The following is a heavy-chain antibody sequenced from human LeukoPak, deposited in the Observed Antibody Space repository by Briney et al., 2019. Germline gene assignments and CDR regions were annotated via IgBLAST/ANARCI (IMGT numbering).Heavy chain of an antibody. CDR2: MNPYSGDR. V-gene: IGHV1-8*03. Sequence: ASVKVSCKTSGDTFINYHINWVRQATGQGLEWMGWMNPYSGDRGYAQKFQGRVSITSDTSISTAYMDLSSLRSDDTAVYFCARTTSFTASGYDYWGQGTLVTVSS. J-gene: IGHJ4*02. CDR3: ARTTSFTASGYDY. CDR1: GDTFINYH. D-gene: IGHD6-25*01.